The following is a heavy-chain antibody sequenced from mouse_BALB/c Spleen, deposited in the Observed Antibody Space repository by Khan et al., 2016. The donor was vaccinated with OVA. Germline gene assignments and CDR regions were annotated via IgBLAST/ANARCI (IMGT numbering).Heavy chain of an antibody. Sequence: VQLQQSGAELMKPEASVKMSCKATGYTFSSYWIGWVKQRPGHGLEWIAEILPGSGSTNYNEKFKGKATFTADTSSSTAYMQLSSLTSEDSAVYYGARGNDYGSSSWFGYWGQGTLVTVSA. CDR3: ARGNDYGSSSWFGY. V-gene: IGHV1-9*01. J-gene: IGHJ3*01. CDR1: GYTFSSYW. CDR2: ILPGSGST. D-gene: IGHD1-1*01.